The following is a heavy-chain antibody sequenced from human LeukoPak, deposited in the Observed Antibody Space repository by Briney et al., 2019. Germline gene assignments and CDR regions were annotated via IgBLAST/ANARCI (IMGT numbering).Heavy chain of an antibody. D-gene: IGHD5-18*01. Sequence: GGSLRLSCAASGFTVSSNYMSWVRQAPGKGLEWVSVIYSGGSTYYADSVKGRFTISRDNSKNTLYLQMSSLRAEDTAVYYCAKAGRRGYSYGYVGFDYWGQGTLVTVSS. J-gene: IGHJ4*02. CDR2: IYSGGST. CDR1: GFTVSSNY. CDR3: AKAGRRGYSYGYVGFDY. V-gene: IGHV3-53*01.